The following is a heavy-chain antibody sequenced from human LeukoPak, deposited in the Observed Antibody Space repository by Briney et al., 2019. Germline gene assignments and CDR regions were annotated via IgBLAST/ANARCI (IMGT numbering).Heavy chain of an antibody. CDR1: GFSFSTHW. CDR2: IKQDGSDK. Sequence: GGSLRLSCAASGFSFSTHWMSWFRQAPGKGLEWVALIKQDGSDKHYVDSVEGRFTISRDNAKNSLYLQMNSLRADDTAVYYCAGDEGWTFDIWGQGTKVTVSS. J-gene: IGHJ3*02. D-gene: IGHD5-24*01. V-gene: IGHV3-7*01. CDR3: AGDEGWTFDI.